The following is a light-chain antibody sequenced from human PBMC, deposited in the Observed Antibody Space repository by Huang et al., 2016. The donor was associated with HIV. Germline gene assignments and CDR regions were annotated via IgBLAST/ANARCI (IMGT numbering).Light chain of an antibody. CDR3: LQSSCLPRDT. CDR1: QTIGTV. Sequence: EIVLTQPPDFQSVTPKEKVTITRRASQTIGTVLHWFQQRPDQSPKLLIKYGCLSISGVPSRFSGNGSGTDFTVTITSLETEDAVTYYCLQSSCLPRDTFGGGTKVQIK. J-gene: IGKJ4*01. CDR2: YGC. V-gene: IGKV6-21*02.